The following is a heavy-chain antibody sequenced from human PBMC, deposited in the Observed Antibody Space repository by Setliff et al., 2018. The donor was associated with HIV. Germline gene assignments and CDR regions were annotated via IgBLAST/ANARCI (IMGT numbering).Heavy chain of an antibody. J-gene: IGHJ6*03. V-gene: IGHV4-39*07. D-gene: IGHD2-8*02. Sequence: SETLSLTCIVSGGSISSSSYYWGWIRQPPGKGLEWIGTVYYSGSTYYNPSLKSRVTISVDTSRNQFSLKVSSVTAADTAVYYCARVSITYWYSIPRDYYYYMDVWGEGTTVTVSS. CDR3: ARVSITYWYSIPRDYYYYMDV. CDR1: GGSISSSSYY. CDR2: VYYSGST.